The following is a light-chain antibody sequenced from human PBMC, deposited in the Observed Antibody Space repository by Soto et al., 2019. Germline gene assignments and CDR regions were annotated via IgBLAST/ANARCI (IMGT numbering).Light chain of an antibody. J-gene: IGLJ2*01. CDR2: DVS. V-gene: IGLV2-14*01. CDR1: SSDIGGYNY. Sequence: QSALTQPASVSGSPGQSITISCTGTSSDIGGYNYVSWYQQHPGKAPTLMIYDVSNRPSGVSNRFSGSKSGNTASLTISGLQDEDEADYYCNSYTTSSTVVFGGGTKVTVL. CDR3: NSYTTSSTVV.